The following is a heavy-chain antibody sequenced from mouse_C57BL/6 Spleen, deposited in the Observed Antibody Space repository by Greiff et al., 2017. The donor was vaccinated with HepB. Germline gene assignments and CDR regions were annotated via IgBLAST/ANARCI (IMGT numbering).Heavy chain of an antibody. CDR2: IHPNSGST. CDR3: ARPIPYYGSSDYAMDY. Sequence: VKLVESGAELVKPGASVKLSCKASGYTFTSYWMHWVKQRPGQGLEWIGMIHPNSGSTNYNEKFKSKATLTVDKSSSTAYMQLSSLTSEDSAVYYCARPIPYYGSSDYAMDYWGQGTSVTVSS. J-gene: IGHJ4*01. CDR1: GYTFTSYW. D-gene: IGHD1-1*01. V-gene: IGHV1-64*01.